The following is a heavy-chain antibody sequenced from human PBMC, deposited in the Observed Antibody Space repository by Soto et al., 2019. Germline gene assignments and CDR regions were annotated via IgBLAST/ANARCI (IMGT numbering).Heavy chain of an antibody. V-gene: IGHV3-30*03. Sequence: GGSLRLSCAASGFNFSDYAMHWVRQAPGKGLEWLAIISLEGSNKYSAKPVKDRFTISRDTSTSTSFMELTRLKPNDTAVYYCATSSGLLGQYSAVPDYWGQGTLVTVSS. CDR1: GFNFSDYA. J-gene: IGHJ4*02. D-gene: IGHD5-12*01. CDR3: ATSSGLLGQYSAVPDY. CDR2: ISLEGSNK.